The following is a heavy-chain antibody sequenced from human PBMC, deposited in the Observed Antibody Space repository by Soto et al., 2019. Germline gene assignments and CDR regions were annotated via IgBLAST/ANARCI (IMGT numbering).Heavy chain of an antibody. CDR3: ARFSGNAFDI. Sequence: ESLCLTGSVSGVSISSSSYNWDWIRQPPGKGLEWIGTIYYNGDTDYNPSLKSRAAISVDASDFQFSLKLTSVTDADTSISYCARFSGNAFDIWGHGTMVTVSS. CDR2: IYYNGDT. CDR1: GVSISSSSYN. V-gene: IGHV4-39*01. J-gene: IGHJ3*02.